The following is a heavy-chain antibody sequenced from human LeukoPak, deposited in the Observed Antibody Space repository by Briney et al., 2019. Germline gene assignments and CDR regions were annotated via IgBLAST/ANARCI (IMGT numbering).Heavy chain of an antibody. CDR2: INPSGGNT. V-gene: IGHV1-46*01. J-gene: IGHJ5*02. CDR3: ARGYYDFWSGRPGLWDLVTRGAQNWFDP. D-gene: IGHD3-3*01. CDR1: GYTFTSYD. Sequence: ASVKVSCKASGYTFTSYDINWVRQATGQGLEWMGIINPSGGNTSYAQKFQGRVTMTRDTSTSTVYMELSSLRSEDTAVYYCARGYYDFWSGRPGLWDLVTRGAQNWFDPWGQGTLVTVSS.